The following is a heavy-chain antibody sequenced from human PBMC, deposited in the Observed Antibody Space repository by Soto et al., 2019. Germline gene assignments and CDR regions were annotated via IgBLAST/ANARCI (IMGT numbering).Heavy chain of an antibody. D-gene: IGHD4-4*01. CDR1: GGSIRNSGYY. CDR2: ISYSGST. Sequence: QVQLQESGPGLVKPSQTLSLTCTVSGGSIRNSGYYWSWIRQHPGKGLEWIGYISYSGSTDYAPSLKSRVTMSVDTSKNPFSQKLSSVTAADTAVYYCARDAVTKRDFYYYGMDVWGRGTTVTVSS. V-gene: IGHV4-31*03. J-gene: IGHJ6*02. CDR3: ARDAVTKRDFYYYGMDV.